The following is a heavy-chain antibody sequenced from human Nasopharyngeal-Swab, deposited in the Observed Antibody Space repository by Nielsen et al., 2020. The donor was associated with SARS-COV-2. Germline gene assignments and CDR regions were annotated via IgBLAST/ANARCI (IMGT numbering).Heavy chain of an antibody. D-gene: IGHD1-14*01. CDR3: TRGLTGHIVQWNPSPY. V-gene: IGHV3-23*01. CDR2: ISELGSGI. Sequence: GGSLRLSCAASGFSFSTAWMSWVRQAPGKGLEWVSSISELGSGIYYADSVRGRFSISRDTSKNTVYLQMNTLRADDTALYFCTRGLTGHIVQWNPSPYWGQGTLVTVS. CDR1: GFSFSTAW. J-gene: IGHJ4*02.